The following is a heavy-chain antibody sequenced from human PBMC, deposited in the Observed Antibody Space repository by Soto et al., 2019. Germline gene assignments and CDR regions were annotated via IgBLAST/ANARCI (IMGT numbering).Heavy chain of an antibody. CDR1: GFTFSSYA. D-gene: IGHD7-27*01. CDR2: ISYDGSNK. CDR3: ARRWGHGRDYYYGMDV. V-gene: IGHV3-30-3*01. Sequence: GGSLRLSCAASGFTFSSYAMHWVRQAPGKGLEWVAVISYDGSNKYYADSVKGRFTISRDNSKNTLYLQMNSLRAEDTAVYYCARRWGHGRDYYYGMDVWGQGTTVTVSS. J-gene: IGHJ6*02.